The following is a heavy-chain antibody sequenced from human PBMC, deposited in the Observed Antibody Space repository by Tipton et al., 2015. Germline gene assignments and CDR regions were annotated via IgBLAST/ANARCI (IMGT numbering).Heavy chain of an antibody. V-gene: IGHV4-61*01. CDR3: ARGSYHSSGYWAFDY. J-gene: IGHJ4*02. CDR1: GGSVSRGSYY. D-gene: IGHD3-22*01. Sequence: TLSLTCTVSGGSVSRGSYYWSWIRQPPGKGPEWIGYIYNSGKTNYSPSLKRRVTISLDTSKNQFSLRLTSVIAADTAVYYCARGSYHSSGYWAFDYWGQGTLVTVSS. CDR2: IYNSGKT.